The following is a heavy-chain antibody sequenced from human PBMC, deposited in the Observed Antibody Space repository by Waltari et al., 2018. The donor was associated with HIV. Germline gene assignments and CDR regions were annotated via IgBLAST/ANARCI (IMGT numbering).Heavy chain of an antibody. D-gene: IGHD6-13*01. Sequence: QVQLQESGPGLVKPSDTLSLTCAVSHFSISSGPYWGWIRQSPGKGLEWIGSVFHSGSTFYKPSFRIRVSISVDTSKNQFSLKLTSVTAADTAVYYCARQPAPDSTWFQIYFDYWGQGTVVTVSS. V-gene: IGHV4-38-2*01. CDR3: ARQPAPDSTWFQIYFDY. CDR1: HFSISSGPY. CDR2: VFHSGST. J-gene: IGHJ4*02.